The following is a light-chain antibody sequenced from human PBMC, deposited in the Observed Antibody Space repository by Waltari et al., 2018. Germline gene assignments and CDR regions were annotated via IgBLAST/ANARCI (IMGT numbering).Light chain of an antibody. Sequence: VLTHTPGTLPLPPGETATLSCRASQSISKYLVWYQQRPGHAPRLLIYAASTRATRVPDRFSGSGYGTDFTLTISRLEPEDFAVYYCQNHERLPATFGQGTKVEIK. CDR2: AAS. V-gene: IGKV3-20*01. J-gene: IGKJ1*01. CDR3: QNHERLPAT. CDR1: QSISKY.